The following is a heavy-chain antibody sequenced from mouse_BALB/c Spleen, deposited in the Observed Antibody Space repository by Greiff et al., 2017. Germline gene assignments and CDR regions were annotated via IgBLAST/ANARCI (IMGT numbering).Heavy chain of an antibody. CDR2: IWGGGST. Sequence: VHLVESGPGLVATSQSLSITCTVSGFSLSRYSVHWVRQPPGKGLEWLGMIWGGGSTDYNSALKSRLSISKDNSKSQVFLKMNSLQTDDTAMYYCARNQGYGNPYYYAMDYWGQGTSVTVSS. V-gene: IGHV2-6-4*01. D-gene: IGHD2-10*02. CDR3: ARNQGYGNPYYYAMDY. CDR1: GFSLSRYS. J-gene: IGHJ4*01.